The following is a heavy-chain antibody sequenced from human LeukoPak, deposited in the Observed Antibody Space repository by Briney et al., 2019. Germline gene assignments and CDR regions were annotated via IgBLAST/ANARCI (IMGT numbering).Heavy chain of an antibody. V-gene: IGHV4-39*07. CDR2: IYYSGST. CDR1: GGSISSSSYY. D-gene: IGHD6-19*01. J-gene: IGHJ5*02. CDR3: ARGSGQWLAVFDP. Sequence: PSETLSLTCTVSGGSISSSSYYWGWIRQPPGKGLEWIGSIYYSGSTYYNPSLKSRVTISVDTSKNQFSLKLSSVTAADTAVYYCARGSGQWLAVFDPWGQGTLVTVSS.